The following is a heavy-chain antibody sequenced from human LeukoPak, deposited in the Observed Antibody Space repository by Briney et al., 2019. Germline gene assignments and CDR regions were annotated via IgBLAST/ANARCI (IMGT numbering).Heavy chain of an antibody. J-gene: IGHJ4*02. V-gene: IGHV1-2*04. CDR2: INPNSGGT. CDR3: ARGYSYGWFDY. Sequence: GASVKVSCKASGYTFTGYYMHWVGQAPGQGREWMGWINPNSGGTNYAQKFQGWVTMTRDTSISTAYMELSRLRSDDTAVYYCARGYSYGWFDYWGQGTLVTVSS. D-gene: IGHD5-18*01. CDR1: GYTFTGYY.